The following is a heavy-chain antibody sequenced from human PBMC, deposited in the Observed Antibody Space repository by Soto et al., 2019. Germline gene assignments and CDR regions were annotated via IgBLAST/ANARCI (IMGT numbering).Heavy chain of an antibody. J-gene: IGHJ4*02. CDR2: ISWNSGSI. CDR1: GFTFDDYA. D-gene: IGHD6-13*01. V-gene: IGHV3-9*01. CDR3: AKDLSGGSSWYPGFDY. Sequence: GGSLRLSCAASGFTFDDYAMHWVRQAPGKGLEWVSGISWNSGSIGYVDSVKGRFTISRDNAKNSLYLQMNSLRAEDTALYYCAKDLSGGSSWYPGFDYWGQGTLVTVSS.